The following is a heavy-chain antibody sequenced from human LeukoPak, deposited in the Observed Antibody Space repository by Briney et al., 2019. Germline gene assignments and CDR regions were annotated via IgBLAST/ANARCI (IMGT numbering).Heavy chain of an antibody. CDR3: ARQVSDYYYHYMDV. V-gene: IGHV4-39*01. Sequence: SETLSLTCTVSGGSISSSSYYWGWVRQSPGKGLEWIGNIYYSGTTYYNPSLKSRVTISEDTSRNRFSLMLSSVTAADTAIYYCARQVSDYYYHYMDVWGEGTTVIVSS. CDR2: IYYSGTT. CDR1: GGSISSSSYY. J-gene: IGHJ6*03.